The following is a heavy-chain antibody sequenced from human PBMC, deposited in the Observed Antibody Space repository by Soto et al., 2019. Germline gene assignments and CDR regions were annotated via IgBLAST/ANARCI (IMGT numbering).Heavy chain of an antibody. D-gene: IGHD1-1*01. CDR3: AKEPGRVQLERPQLDY. CDR2: ISGSGGST. J-gene: IGHJ4*02. V-gene: IGHV3-23*01. CDR1: GFTFSSYA. Sequence: PGGSLRLSCAASGFTFSSYAMSWVRQAPGKGLEWVSAISGSGGSTYYADSVKGRFTISRDNSKNTLYLQMNSLRAEDTAVYYCAKEPGRVQLERPQLDYWGQGTLVTVSS.